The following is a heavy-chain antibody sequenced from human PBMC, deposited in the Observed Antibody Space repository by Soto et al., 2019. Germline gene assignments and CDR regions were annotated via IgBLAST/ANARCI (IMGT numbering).Heavy chain of an antibody. J-gene: IGHJ6*02. CDR2: ISLYSDGT. D-gene: IGHD6-6*01. V-gene: IGHV1-18*01. Sequence: WASVKVSCKTSGYTFSNYGITWVRQAPGQPLEWLGWISLYSDGTNYAQKFQGRVSMTTDTSTTTAYMELRSLRSEDTAVYYCARESIAARPSRGRGGQDGMDVWGQGTTVTVSS. CDR3: ARESIAARPSRGRGGQDGMDV. CDR1: GYTFSNYG.